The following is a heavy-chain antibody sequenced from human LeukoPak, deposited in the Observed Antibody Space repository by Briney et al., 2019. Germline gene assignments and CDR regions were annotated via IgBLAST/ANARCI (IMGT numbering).Heavy chain of an antibody. J-gene: IGHJ4*02. V-gene: IGHV3-74*01. D-gene: IGHD4-17*01. CDR2: INSEGSST. CDR1: GFTFSSYS. Sequence: PGGSLRLSCAASGFTFSSYSMNWVRQAPGKGLEWVSRINSEGSSTRYAPPVKGRFTISSGNAKHTPSPQMISLRAEDTAVYYCARAPGYYGDLPFDYWGQGTLVTVSS. CDR3: ARAPGYYGDLPFDY.